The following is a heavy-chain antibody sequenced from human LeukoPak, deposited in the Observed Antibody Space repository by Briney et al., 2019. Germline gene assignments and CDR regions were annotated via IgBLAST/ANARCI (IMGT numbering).Heavy chain of an antibody. D-gene: IGHD7-27*01. Sequence: GASVKVSCKASGYTFTSYYMHWVRQAPGQGLEWMGIINPSGGSTSYVQKFQGRVTMTRDTSTSTVYMELSSLRSEDTAVYYCARAFAPLGISDYWGQGTLVTVSS. V-gene: IGHV1-46*01. CDR3: ARAFAPLGISDY. CDR1: GYTFTSYY. J-gene: IGHJ4*02. CDR2: INPSGGST.